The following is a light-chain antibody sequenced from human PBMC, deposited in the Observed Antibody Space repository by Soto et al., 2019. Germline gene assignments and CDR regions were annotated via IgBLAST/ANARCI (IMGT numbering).Light chain of an antibody. V-gene: IGLV2-14*01. Sequence: QSALTQPASVSGSPGQSISISCTGTSSDVGAYNYISWYQQHPGRAPKLILSEVVNRPSGVSDRFSGSKSGNTASLTISGLQTEDEADYYCSSFTGAYTFVFGTGTKLTVL. CDR1: SSDVGAYNY. CDR3: SSFTGAYTFV. CDR2: EVV. J-gene: IGLJ1*01.